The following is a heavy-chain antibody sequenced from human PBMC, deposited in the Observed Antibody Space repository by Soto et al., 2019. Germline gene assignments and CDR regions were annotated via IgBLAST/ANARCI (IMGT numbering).Heavy chain of an antibody. Sequence: GASVKVSCKASGYTFTSYYMHWVRQAPEQGLEWMGIINPSGGSTSYAQKFQGRVTMTRDTSKNQFSLKLSSVTAADTAVYYCARDWHYDFWSGNDYGMDVWGQGTTVTVSS. CDR2: INPSGGST. CDR1: GYTFTSYY. CDR3: ARDWHYDFWSGNDYGMDV. J-gene: IGHJ6*02. V-gene: IGHV1-46*01. D-gene: IGHD3-3*01.